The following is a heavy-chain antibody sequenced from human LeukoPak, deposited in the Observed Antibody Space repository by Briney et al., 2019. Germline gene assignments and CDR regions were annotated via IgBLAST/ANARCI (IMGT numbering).Heavy chain of an antibody. J-gene: IGHJ3*02. CDR1: GGSISSYY. V-gene: IGHV4-4*07. CDR2: IYTSGST. CDR3: ARENQYQLLYAFDI. Sequence: PSETPSLTCTVSGGSISSYYWSWIRQPAGKGLEWIGRIYTSGSTNYNPSLKSRVTMSVDTSKNQFSLKLSSVTAADTAVYYCARENQYQLLYAFDIWGQGTMVTVSS. D-gene: IGHD2-2*01.